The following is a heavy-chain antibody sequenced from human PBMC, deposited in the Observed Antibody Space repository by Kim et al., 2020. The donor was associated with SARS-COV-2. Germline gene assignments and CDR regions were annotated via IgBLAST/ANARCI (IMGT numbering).Heavy chain of an antibody. CDR3: AKERSSSWQYYFDY. D-gene: IGHD6-13*01. V-gene: IGHV3-23*01. Sequence: GGSLRLSCAASGFTFTTYAMSWVRQAPGKGLEWVSGISGSGGSTYYADSVKGRFTISRDNSKNTLYLQMNSLRAEDTAVYYCAKERSSSWQYYFDYWGQGTLVTVSS. J-gene: IGHJ4*02. CDR2: ISGSGGST. CDR1: GFTFTTYA.